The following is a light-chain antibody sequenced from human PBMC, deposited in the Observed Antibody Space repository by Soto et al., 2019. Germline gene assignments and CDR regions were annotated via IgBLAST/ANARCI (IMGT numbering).Light chain of an antibody. CDR3: QQYNGYSWT. CDR1: QTVGSK. J-gene: IGKJ1*01. V-gene: IGKV3D-15*01. Sequence: EVVMTQSPATLSVSPGESATLSCRASQTVGSKLAWYHQKPGQAPRLLLYGVSSRATGIPDRFSGSGSGTEFSLTITSLQPDDSAMYYCQQYNGYSWTFGRGTKVDSK. CDR2: GVS.